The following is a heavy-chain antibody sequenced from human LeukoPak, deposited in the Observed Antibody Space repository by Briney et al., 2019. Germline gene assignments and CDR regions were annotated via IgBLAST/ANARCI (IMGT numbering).Heavy chain of an antibody. Sequence: PGGSLRLSCAASGFTFSSYGMHWVRQAPGKGLEWVSVIYSGGSTYYADSVKGRFTISRDNSKNTLYLQMNSLRAEDAAVYYCARVGPYCSSTSYYDYWGQGTLVTVSS. CDR3: ARVGPYCSSTSYYDY. V-gene: IGHV3-53*01. J-gene: IGHJ4*02. CDR1: GFTFSSYG. D-gene: IGHD2-2*01. CDR2: IYSGGST.